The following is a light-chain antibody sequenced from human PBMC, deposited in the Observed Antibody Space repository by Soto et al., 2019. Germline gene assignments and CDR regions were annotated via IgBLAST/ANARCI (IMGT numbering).Light chain of an antibody. V-gene: IGKV3-20*01. CDR3: QKYGGSIT. J-gene: IGKJ4*01. CDR1: QSVSGNY. Sequence: EIVLTQSPGTLSLSPGERATLSCGASQSVSGNYLAWYQQKPGQAPRLLIYGASNRVTGIPNRFSGSGSGTDFTLTISRLEPEDFAVYYCQKYGGSITLGGGTKVEIK. CDR2: GAS.